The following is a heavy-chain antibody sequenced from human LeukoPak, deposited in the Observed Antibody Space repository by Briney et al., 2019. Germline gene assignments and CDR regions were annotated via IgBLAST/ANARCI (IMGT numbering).Heavy chain of an antibody. CDR3: ARDGDGYTNGNFDY. Sequence: ASVKVSCNASGYTFTNYGLTWVRQAPGQGLEWMGWISTYNGDTNYAQNLQGRVTMTIDTSTSAAYMELRSPRSDDTAVYYCARDGDGYTNGNFDYWGQGTLVTVSS. V-gene: IGHV1-18*01. D-gene: IGHD5-24*01. CDR1: GYTFTNYG. CDR2: ISTYNGDT. J-gene: IGHJ4*02.